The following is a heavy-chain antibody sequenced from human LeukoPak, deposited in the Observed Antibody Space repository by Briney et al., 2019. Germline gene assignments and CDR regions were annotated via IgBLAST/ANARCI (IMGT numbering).Heavy chain of an antibody. V-gene: IGHV3-23*01. Sequence: GGSLRLSCAASGFTFNNYAMSWVRPAPGQGLEWVSGISDSGRATYYTDSVRGRCTISRDNSKNTVYLQMSNLRAEDTAVYFCARHDSFMPYWGQGSLVTVSS. CDR1: GFTFNNYA. D-gene: IGHD2-2*01. CDR2: ISDSGRAT. J-gene: IGHJ4*02. CDR3: ARHDSFMPY.